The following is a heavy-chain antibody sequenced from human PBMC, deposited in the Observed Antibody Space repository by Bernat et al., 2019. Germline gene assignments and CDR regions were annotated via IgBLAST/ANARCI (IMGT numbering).Heavy chain of an antibody. D-gene: IGHD1-7*01. V-gene: IGHV4-34*01. Sequence: QVQLQQWGAGLLKPSETLSLTCAVYGGSFSGYYWSWIRQPPGKGLEWIGSIYYSGSTYYNPSLKSRVTISVDTSKNQFSLKLSSVTAADTAVYYCARLPLTGTIDYWGQGTLVTVSS. CDR2: IYYSGST. J-gene: IGHJ4*02. CDR3: ARLPLTGTIDY. CDR1: GGSFSGYY.